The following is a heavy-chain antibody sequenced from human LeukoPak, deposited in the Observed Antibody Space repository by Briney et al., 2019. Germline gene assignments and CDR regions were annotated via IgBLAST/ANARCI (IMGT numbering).Heavy chain of an antibody. D-gene: IGHD2-2*01. Sequence: ASVKVSCKASGYTFTGYYMHWVRQAPGQGLEWMGWINPNSGGTNYAQKFQGRVTMTRDTSISTAHMELSRLRSDDTAVYYCARNIVVVPAATSGYYGMDVWGQGTTVTVSS. CDR3: ARNIVVVPAATSGYYGMDV. CDR2: INPNSGGT. CDR1: GYTFTGYY. V-gene: IGHV1-2*02. J-gene: IGHJ6*02.